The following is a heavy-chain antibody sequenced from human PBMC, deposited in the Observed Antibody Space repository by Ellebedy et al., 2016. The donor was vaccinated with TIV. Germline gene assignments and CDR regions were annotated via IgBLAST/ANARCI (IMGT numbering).Heavy chain of an antibody. D-gene: IGHD3-10*01. CDR1: GYTFTSYG. V-gene: IGHV1-18*01. J-gene: IGHJ4*02. CDR2: ISAYNGNT. Sequence: ASVKVSCXASGYTFTSYGISWVRQAPGQGLEWMGWISAYNGNTNYAQKLQGRVTMTTDTSTSTAYMELRSLRSDDTAVYYCAREYYGSGSYPFDYWGQGTLVTVSS. CDR3: AREYYGSGSYPFDY.